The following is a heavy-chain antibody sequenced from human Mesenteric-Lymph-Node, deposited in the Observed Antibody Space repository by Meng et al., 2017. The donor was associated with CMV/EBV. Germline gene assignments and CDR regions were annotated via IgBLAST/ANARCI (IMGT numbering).Heavy chain of an antibody. J-gene: IGHJ4*02. CDR1: GFTFSSYA. D-gene: IGHD3-22*01. V-gene: IGHV3-30*04. CDR3: AREKYYYDSVD. Sequence: GESLKISCAASGFTFSSYAMHWVRQAPGKGLEWVAVISYDGSNKYYADSVKGRFTISRDSSKNTLYLQMNSLRAEDTAVYYCAREKYYYDSVDWGQGTLVTVSS. CDR2: ISYDGSNK.